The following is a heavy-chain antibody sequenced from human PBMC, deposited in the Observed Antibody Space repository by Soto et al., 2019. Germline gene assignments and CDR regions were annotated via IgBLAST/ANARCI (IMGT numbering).Heavy chain of an antibody. V-gene: IGHV3-48*02. CDR3: AREWSSGYDPPYYYYGMDV. CDR1: GFTFSSYS. D-gene: IGHD3-22*01. CDR2: ISSSSSTI. J-gene: IGHJ6*02. Sequence: GGSLRLSCAASGFTFSSYSMNWVRQAPGKGLEWVSYISSSSSTIYYADSVKGRFTISRDNAKNSLYLQMNSLRDEDTAVYYCAREWSSGYDPPYYYYGMDVWGQGTTVTVSS.